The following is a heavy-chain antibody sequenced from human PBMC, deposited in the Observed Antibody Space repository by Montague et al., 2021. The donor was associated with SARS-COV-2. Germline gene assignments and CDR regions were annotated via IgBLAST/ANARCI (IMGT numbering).Heavy chain of an antibody. CDR1: GFSFSTYA. J-gene: IGHJ3*01. V-gene: IGHV3-23*01. D-gene: IGHD2-15*01. Sequence: SLRLSCAASGFSFSTYAMTWARQPPGKGLEWVSGVGASGVTTFYADSVKGRFTISRDNSKSILYLQMNSLGVEDTAIYYCAKGPFCGGTPYYVLGAFDFWGQGTMVTVSS. CDR3: AKGPFCGGTPYYVLGAFDF. CDR2: VGASGVTT.